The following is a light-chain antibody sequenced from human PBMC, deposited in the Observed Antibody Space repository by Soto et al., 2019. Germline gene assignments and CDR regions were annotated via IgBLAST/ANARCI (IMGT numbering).Light chain of an antibody. CDR3: QKYSSAPWT. Sequence: DIQMTQSPSSLSASVGDRVTITCRASQDIRNHLAWFQQKPGKVPKLLIYAASTLHSGVPSRFSGSGSGADFTLTISSLQPEDVATYYCQKYSSAPWTFGQGTKVEIK. V-gene: IGKV1-27*01. CDR1: QDIRNH. J-gene: IGKJ1*01. CDR2: AAS.